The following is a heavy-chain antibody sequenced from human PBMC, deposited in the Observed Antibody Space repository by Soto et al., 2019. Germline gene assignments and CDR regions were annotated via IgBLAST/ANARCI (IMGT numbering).Heavy chain of an antibody. V-gene: IGHV3-30-3*01. CDR2: ISYDGSNK. D-gene: IGHD3-22*01. CDR3: ARDIGYDSSGYYWV. Sequence: QVQLVESGGGVVQPGRSLRLSCAASGFTFSSYAMHWVRQAPGKGLEWVAVISYDGSNKYYADSVKGRFTISRDNSKNTLYLQMNILRAEDTAVYYCARDIGYDSSGYYWVWGQGTLVTVSS. J-gene: IGHJ4*02. CDR1: GFTFSSYA.